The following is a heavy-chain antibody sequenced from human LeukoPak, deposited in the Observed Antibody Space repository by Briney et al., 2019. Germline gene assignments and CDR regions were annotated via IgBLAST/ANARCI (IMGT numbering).Heavy chain of an antibody. CDR1: GGSISSSTTY. CDR3: ARQGTYYDKIYYFDY. D-gene: IGHD3-16*01. Sequence: SETLSLTCTVSGGSISSSTTYWGWIRQPPGKGLEWIASIFYSGRTWNNPSLKSRVTISADTSKNQFSLKVSAVTAADTAVYYCARQGTYYDKIYYFDYWGQGTLVTVSS. V-gene: IGHV4-39*01. CDR2: IFYSGRT. J-gene: IGHJ4*02.